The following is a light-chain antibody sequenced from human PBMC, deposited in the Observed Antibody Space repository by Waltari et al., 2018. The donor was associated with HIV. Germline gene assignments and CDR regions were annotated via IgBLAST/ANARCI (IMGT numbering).Light chain of an antibody. J-gene: IGKJ5*01. Sequence: DILLTQSPSFLSASVGDRVTITCRASQGISSYLAWYQQKPGKAANLLIYAASTLQSGVPSRFSGSGSGTKFTLTISSLQPEDTATYYCQQLNSYPITFGQGTRLEIK. CDR1: QGISSY. CDR2: AAS. V-gene: IGKV1-9*01. CDR3: QQLNSYPIT.